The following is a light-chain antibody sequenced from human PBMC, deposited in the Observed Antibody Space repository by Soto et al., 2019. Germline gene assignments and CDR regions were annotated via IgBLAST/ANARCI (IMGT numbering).Light chain of an antibody. CDR3: QQLRNWPPA. V-gene: IGKV3-11*01. CDR2: DAS. J-gene: IGKJ2*01. CDR1: ESVCSY. Sequence: EIVLTQSLATLSLSPGERATLSCRASESVCSYLVWSQQKPGQAHGLLIYDASNRATGIPARFSGSGSWTDFTLTISCLEPEDFAVYYCQQLRNWPPAFGQGTKLEIK.